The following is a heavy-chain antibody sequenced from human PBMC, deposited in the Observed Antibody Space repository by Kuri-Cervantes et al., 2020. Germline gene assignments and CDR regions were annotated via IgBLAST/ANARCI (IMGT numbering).Heavy chain of an antibody. J-gene: IGHJ5*02. CDR3: AKGGSITIFGVVIA. D-gene: IGHD3-3*01. CDR1: GFTFSSYG. CDR2: ISSDGSNR. V-gene: IGHV3-30*18. Sequence: GGSLRLSCAASGFTFSSYGMHWVRQAPGKGLEWVAVISSDGSNRFYVDSVKGRFTISRDNSKNTLYLQMNSLRAEDTAVYYCAKGGSITIFGVVIAWGQGTLVTDSS.